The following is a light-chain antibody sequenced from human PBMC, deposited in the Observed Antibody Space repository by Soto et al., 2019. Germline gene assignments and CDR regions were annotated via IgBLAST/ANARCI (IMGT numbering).Light chain of an antibody. CDR3: QQYSNWPYT. J-gene: IGKJ2*01. V-gene: IGKV3-15*01. CDR1: QSVSSK. CDR2: GAS. Sequence: EIVMTQSPATLSLSPGERLTLSCRASQSVSSKLAWYQQKPGQAPRLLIYGASIRATDIPARFSGSGSGTEFTLTISRLQSEDFAIFYCQQYSNWPYTFGQGTKVDIK.